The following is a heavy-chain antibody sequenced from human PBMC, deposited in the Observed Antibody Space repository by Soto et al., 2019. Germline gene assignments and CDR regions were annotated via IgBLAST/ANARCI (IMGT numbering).Heavy chain of an antibody. CDR1: GGTFSSYA. V-gene: IGHV1-69*13. D-gene: IGHD6-13*01. CDR2: IIPIFGTA. Sequence: SVKVSCKASGGTFSSYASSWVRQAPGQGLEWMGGIIPIFGTANYAQKFQGRATITADESTSTAYMELSSLRSEDTAVYYCARSGFPGIAAYWGQGTLVTVSS. J-gene: IGHJ4*02. CDR3: ARSGFPGIAAY.